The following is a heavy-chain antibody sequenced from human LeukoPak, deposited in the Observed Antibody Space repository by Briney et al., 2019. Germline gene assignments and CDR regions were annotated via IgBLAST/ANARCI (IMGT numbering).Heavy chain of an antibody. J-gene: IGHJ4*02. CDR1: GYTFTGYY. CDR3: AKDIFVYGYSSSWFPLDY. V-gene: IGHV1-2*02. D-gene: IGHD6-13*01. Sequence: ASVKVSCKASGYTFTGYYMHWVRQAPGQGLEWMGWINPNSGGTNYAQKFQGRVTMTRDTSISTAYMELSRLRSDDTAVYYCAKDIFVYGYSSSWFPLDYWGQGTLVTVSS. CDR2: INPNSGGT.